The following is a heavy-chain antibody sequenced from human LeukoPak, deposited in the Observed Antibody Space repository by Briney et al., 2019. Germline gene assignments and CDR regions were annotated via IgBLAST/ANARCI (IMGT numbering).Heavy chain of an antibody. CDR1: GYTFTSYG. J-gene: IGHJ4*02. Sequence: ASVKVSCKASGYTFTSYGISWVRQAPGQGLEWMGWISAYNGNTNYAQKLQGRVTMTTDTSTSTAHMELRSLRSDDTAVYYCARERTSGDYYDSSGPLGYWGQGTLVTVSS. CDR3: ARERTSGDYYDSSGPLGY. D-gene: IGHD3-22*01. CDR2: ISAYNGNT. V-gene: IGHV1-18*01.